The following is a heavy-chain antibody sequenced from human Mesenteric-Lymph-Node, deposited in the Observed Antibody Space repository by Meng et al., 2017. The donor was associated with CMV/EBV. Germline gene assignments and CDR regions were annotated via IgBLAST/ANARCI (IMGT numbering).Heavy chain of an antibody. V-gene: IGHV3-23*01. D-gene: IGHD6-13*01. J-gene: IGHJ4*02. CDR2: ISGSGGST. CDR1: GFTFSSYA. Sequence: DSGFTFSSYAMSWVRQAPGKGLEWVSTISGSGGSTYSADSVKGRFTISRDNSKNTLYLQMNSLRVEDTAVYYCAKDRIAAAGYFDSWGQGTLVTVSS. CDR3: AKDRIAAAGYFDS.